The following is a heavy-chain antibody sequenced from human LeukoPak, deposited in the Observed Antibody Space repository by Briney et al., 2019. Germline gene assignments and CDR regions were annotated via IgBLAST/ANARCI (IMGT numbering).Heavy chain of an antibody. V-gene: IGHV4-59*01. CDR2: ITGSIYFSGST. D-gene: IGHD1-26*01. CDR1: GGSISNYY. CDR3: ARSLGPRYYFDY. Sequence: SETLSLTCTVSGGSISNYYWNWIRQPPGKGLEWIGYITGSIYFSGSTSYDPSLESRVTISVDTSKNQFSLTLNSVTAADTAVYYCARSLGPRYYFDYWGQGTLVTVSS. J-gene: IGHJ4*02.